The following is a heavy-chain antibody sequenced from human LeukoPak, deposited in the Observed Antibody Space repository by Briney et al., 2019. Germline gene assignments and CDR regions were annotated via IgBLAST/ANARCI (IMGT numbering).Heavy chain of an antibody. J-gene: IGHJ6*02. CDR2: IYYSGST. CDR1: GGSISSSSYY. Sequence: SETLSLTCTVSGGSISSSSYYWGWIRQPPGKGLEWIGSIYYSGSTYYNPSLKSRVTISVDTSKNQFSLKLSSVTAADTAVYYCARDDSSGDYYYYGMDVWGQGTTVTVSS. D-gene: IGHD3-22*01. CDR3: ARDDSSGDYYYYGMDV. V-gene: IGHV4-39*07.